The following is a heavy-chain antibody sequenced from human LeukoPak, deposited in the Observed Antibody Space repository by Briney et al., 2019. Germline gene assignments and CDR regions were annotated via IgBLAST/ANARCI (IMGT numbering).Heavy chain of an antibody. CDR3: AKDREAYGFRALGFDY. J-gene: IGHJ4*02. D-gene: IGHD3-3*01. CDR2: INSDGSSI. CDR1: GFTFSSHW. Sequence: GGSLRLSCAASGFTFSSHWMHWVRQAPGKGLVWVSRINSDGSSISYADSVKGRFTISRDNAKNTLYLQMNSLRAEDTAVYYCAKDREAYGFRALGFDYWGQGTLVTVSS. V-gene: IGHV3-74*01.